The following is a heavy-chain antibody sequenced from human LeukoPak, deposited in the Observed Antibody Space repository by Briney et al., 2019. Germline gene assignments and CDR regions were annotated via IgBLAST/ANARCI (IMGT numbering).Heavy chain of an antibody. V-gene: IGHV1-24*01. CDR2: YHNEKRET. D-gene: IGHD6-25*01. CDR3: AAERLYGILDY. CDR1: GYTLTELS. J-gene: IGHJ4*02. Sequence: ASMKLSCKVSGYTLTELSMHWVRQTPGKGLECMGGYHNEKRETIYARKFQGRLTIPEDTSTHTAYMEQSSLRSEGTAVYYCAAERLYGILDYWGQGTLVTVSS.